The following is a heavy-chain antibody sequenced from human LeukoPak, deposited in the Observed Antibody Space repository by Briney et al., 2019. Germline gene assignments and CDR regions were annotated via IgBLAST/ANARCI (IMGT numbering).Heavy chain of an antibody. CDR1: GFIFSDYG. V-gene: IGHV3-20*04. CDR2: IYWNGGST. D-gene: IGHD3-3*01. CDR3: ASGDFLSVIVPYFDH. Sequence: PGGSLRLSCAASGFIFSDYGMSWVRQAPGKGPEWVSGIYWNGGSTGYADSVKGRFTISRDNAKNSVYLQMKSLSAEDTALYYCASGDFLSVIVPYFDHWGQGSLVTVSS. J-gene: IGHJ4*02.